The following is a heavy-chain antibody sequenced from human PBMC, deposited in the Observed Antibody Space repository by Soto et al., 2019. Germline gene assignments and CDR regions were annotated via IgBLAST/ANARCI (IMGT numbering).Heavy chain of an antibody. CDR3: ARDIRVIADILTGYYYYVMEV. CDR1: GGSISSGAYY. D-gene: IGHD3-9*01. CDR2: IYSSGTT. V-gene: IGHV4-31*03. J-gene: IGHJ6*02. Sequence: QVQLQESGPGLVKPSQTLSLTCSVSGGSISSGAYYWSWIRQHSGNGLEWIGFIYSSGTTYYNPSLKSRVTISADTSKNQFSLKLSSVTAADTAVYYCARDIRVIADILTGYYYYVMEVWGQGTTVTVSS.